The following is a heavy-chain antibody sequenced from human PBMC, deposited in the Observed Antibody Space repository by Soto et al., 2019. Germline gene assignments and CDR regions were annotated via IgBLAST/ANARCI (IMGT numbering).Heavy chain of an antibody. D-gene: IGHD6-6*01. CDR1: GYSFTSYW. J-gene: IGHJ6*02. V-gene: IGHV5-10-1*01. Sequence: PGESLKISCKGSGYSFTSYWISWVRQMPGKGLEGMGRIDPSDSYTNYSPSFQGHVTISADKSISTAYLQWSSLKASDTAMYYCASKYSSSSGYYYYGMDVWGQGTTVTVSS. CDR2: IDPSDSYT. CDR3: ASKYSSSSGYYYYGMDV.